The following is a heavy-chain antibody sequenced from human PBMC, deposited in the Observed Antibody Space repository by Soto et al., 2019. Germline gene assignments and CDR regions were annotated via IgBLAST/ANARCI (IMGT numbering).Heavy chain of an antibody. CDR3: ARDREYSGFYYGMDV. J-gene: IGHJ6*02. D-gene: IGHD5-12*01. Sequence: LRLSCEASGFTFSRNAMHWVRQAPGKGLEWVAVISFDGNNQYYTDSVKGRFTISRDNSRNTLDLQMNSLRREDTAVYYCARDREYSGFYYGMDVWGQGTTVTVSS. CDR2: ISFDGNNQ. V-gene: IGHV3-30-3*01. CDR1: GFTFSRNA.